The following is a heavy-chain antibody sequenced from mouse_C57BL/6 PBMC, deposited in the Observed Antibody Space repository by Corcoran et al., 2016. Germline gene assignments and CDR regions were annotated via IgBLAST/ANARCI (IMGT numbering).Heavy chain of an antibody. CDR3: ARISTVVARDY. V-gene: IGHV1-80*01. CDR1: GYAFSSYW. J-gene: IGHJ2*01. CDR2: IYPGDGDT. Sequence: QVQLQQSGAELVKPGASVKISCKASGYAFSSYWMNWVKQRPGKGLEWIGQIYPGDGDTNYNGKFKGKATLTADKSSSTAYMHLSSLTSEDSAVYFCARISTVVARDYWGQGTTLTVSS. D-gene: IGHD1-1*01.